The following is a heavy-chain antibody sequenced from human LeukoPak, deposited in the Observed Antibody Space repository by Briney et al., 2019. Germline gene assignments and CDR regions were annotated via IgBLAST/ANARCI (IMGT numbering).Heavy chain of an antibody. Sequence: ASVKVSCKTSGYTFTSYYMHWVRDAPGQGLEWMGIINPSGGSTSYAQKFQGRVTMTRDTSTSTVYMELSSLRSEDTAVYYCATLGYCSSTSCPRWFDPWGQGTLVTVSS. CDR2: INPSGGST. J-gene: IGHJ5*02. CDR3: ATLGYCSSTSCPRWFDP. D-gene: IGHD2-2*01. V-gene: IGHV1-46*01. CDR1: GYTFTSYY.